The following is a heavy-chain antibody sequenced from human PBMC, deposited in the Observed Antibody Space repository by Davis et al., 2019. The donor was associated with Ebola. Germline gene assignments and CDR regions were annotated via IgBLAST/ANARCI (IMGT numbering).Heavy chain of an antibody. CDR2: IKQDGSEK. CDR1: GFTFSSYW. CDR3: ARDGAYVTTPDWYFDL. J-gene: IGHJ2*01. V-gene: IGHV3-7*01. Sequence: ESLKISCAASGFTFSSYWMSWVRQAPGKGLEWVANIKQDGSEKYYVDSVKGRFTISRDNAKNSLYLQMNSLRAEDTAVYYCARDGAYVTTPDWYFDLWGRGTLVTVSS. D-gene: IGHD4-17*01.